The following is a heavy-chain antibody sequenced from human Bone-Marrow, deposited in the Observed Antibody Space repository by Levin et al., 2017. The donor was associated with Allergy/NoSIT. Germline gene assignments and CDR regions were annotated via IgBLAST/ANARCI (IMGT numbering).Heavy chain of an antibody. CDR2: SNPETGGT. CDR1: GFRFTGYY. J-gene: IGHJ6*02. Sequence: ASVKVSCKASGFRFTGYYIHWVRQAPGQGLEWMGWSNPETGGTAYAQKFQGRLTMTTDTSTTSAYMYLDRLSSDDTAIYFCARITPYYYYGMDVWGQGTTVTVS. V-gene: IGHV1-2*02. D-gene: IGHD4-23*01. CDR3: ARITPYYYYGMDV.